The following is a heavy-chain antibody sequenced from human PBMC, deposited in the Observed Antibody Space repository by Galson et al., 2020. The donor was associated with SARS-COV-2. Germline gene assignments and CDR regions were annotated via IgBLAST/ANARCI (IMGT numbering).Heavy chain of an antibody. Sequence: SVTVSCKASGGTFSSYAISWVRQAPGQGLEWMGGIIPIFGTANYAQKFQGRVTITADESTSTAYMELSSLRSEDTAVYYCARLPLGVYGMGVWGQGTTVTVSS. D-gene: IGHD1-26*01. J-gene: IGHJ6*02. CDR1: GGTFSSYA. CDR3: ARLPLGVYGMGV. V-gene: IGHV1-69*13. CDR2: IIPIFGTA.